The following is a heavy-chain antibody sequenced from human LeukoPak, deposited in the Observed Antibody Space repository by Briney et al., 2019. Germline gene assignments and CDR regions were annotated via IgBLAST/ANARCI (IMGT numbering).Heavy chain of an antibody. CDR2: IYYSGST. Sequence: SETLSLTCTVSGGSISSSNYYWGWIRQPPGKGLEWIGTIYYSGSTYYNPSLKNRVTISVDTSKNQFSLRLSSVTAADTAVYYCARSRYFDWDPWGQGTLVTVSS. J-gene: IGHJ5*02. D-gene: IGHD3-9*01. V-gene: IGHV4-39*01. CDR3: ARSRYFDWDP. CDR1: GGSISSSNYY.